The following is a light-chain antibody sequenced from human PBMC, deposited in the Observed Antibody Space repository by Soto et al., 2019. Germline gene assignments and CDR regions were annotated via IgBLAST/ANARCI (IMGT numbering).Light chain of an antibody. Sequence: DIQMTQSPSSLSASVGDRVTITCRASQSISSYLNWYQQKPGKAPKLLIYDASNLESGVPSRFSGSGSGTEFTLTISSLQPDDFATYYCQQYNSYPMTFGQGTRLEI. J-gene: IGKJ5*01. V-gene: IGKV1-5*01. CDR1: QSISSY. CDR3: QQYNSYPMT. CDR2: DAS.